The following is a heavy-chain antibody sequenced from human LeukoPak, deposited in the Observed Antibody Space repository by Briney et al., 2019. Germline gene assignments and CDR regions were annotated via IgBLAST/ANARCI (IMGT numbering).Heavy chain of an antibody. CDR3: ARVDGYCSGGSCYYFDY. CDR2: IYHSGST. Sequence: SETLSLTCAVSGCSISSSNWWSWVRQPPGKGLEWIGEIYHSGSTNYNPSLKSRVTISVDKSKNQFSLKLSSVTAADTAVYYCARVDGYCSGGSCYYFDYWGQGTLVTVSS. V-gene: IGHV4-4*02. D-gene: IGHD2-15*01. J-gene: IGHJ4*02. CDR1: GCSISSSNW.